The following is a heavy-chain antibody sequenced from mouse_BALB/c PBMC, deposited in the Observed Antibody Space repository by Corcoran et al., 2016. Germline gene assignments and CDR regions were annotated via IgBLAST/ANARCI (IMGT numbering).Heavy chain of an antibody. CDR2: INPYNGAT. CDR3: ARWGTATPYYAMDY. Sequence: EVQLQQSGPELVKPGASVKISCKASGYSFTGYYMHWVKQSHVKSLEWIGRINPYNGATSYNQNFKDKASLTVDKSSSTAYMELHSLTSEDSAVYYCARWGTATPYYAMDYWGQGTSVTVSS. V-gene: IGHV1-26*01. D-gene: IGHD1-2*01. CDR1: GYSFTGYY. J-gene: IGHJ4*01.